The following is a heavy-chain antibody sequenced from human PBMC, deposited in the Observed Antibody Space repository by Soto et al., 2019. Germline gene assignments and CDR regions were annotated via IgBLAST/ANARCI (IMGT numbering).Heavy chain of an antibody. Sequence: QVQLQESGPGLVKPSETLSLTCVVSGGSINSSYWWIWVRQPPGKGLEWIGEISHGGSTNFNPSLKSRATISVDKSKNHLSLKLDSVTAADTAVYYCAREVSGIQAFDYWGQGTLVTVSS. D-gene: IGHD1-20*01. CDR3: AREVSGIQAFDY. J-gene: IGHJ4*02. CDR2: ISHGGST. V-gene: IGHV4-4*02. CDR1: GGSINSSYW.